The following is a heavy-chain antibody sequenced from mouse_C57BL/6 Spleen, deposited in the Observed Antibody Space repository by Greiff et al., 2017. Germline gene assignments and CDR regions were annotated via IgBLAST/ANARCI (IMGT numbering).Heavy chain of an antibody. CDR3: ARYDYYYGSSPYYFDY. CDR2: IYPRSGNI. CDR1: GYTFTTYG. Sequence: QVQLQQSGADLARPGASVKLSCKASGYTFTTYGITWVKQRTGQGLEWIGEIYPRSGNIYYNEKFKGKATLTAGKSSSTAYMRLRSLTSEDSAVYFSARYDYYYGSSPYYFDYWGQGTTLTVSS. V-gene: IGHV1-81*01. J-gene: IGHJ2*01. D-gene: IGHD1-1*01.